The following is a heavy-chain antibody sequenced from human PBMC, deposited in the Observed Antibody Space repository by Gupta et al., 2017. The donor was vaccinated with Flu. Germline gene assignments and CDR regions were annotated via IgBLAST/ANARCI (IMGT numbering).Heavy chain of an antibody. CDR1: GFTFSSYA. CDR3: AKDSSMTTAVAGNAEYFQH. V-gene: IGHV3-23*01. CDR2: ISGSGGST. D-gene: IGHD6-19*01. Sequence: EVQLLESGGGLVQPGGSLRLSCAASGFTFSSYAMSWVRQAPGKGLEWVSAISGSGGSTYYADSVKGRFTISRDNSKNTLYLQMNSLRAEDTAVYYCAKDSSMTTAVAGNAEYFQHWGQGTLVTVSS. J-gene: IGHJ1*01.